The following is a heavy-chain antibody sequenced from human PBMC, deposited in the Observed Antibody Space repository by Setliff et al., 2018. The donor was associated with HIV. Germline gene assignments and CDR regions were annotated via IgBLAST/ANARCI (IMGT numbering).Heavy chain of an antibody. V-gene: IGHV4-34*01. D-gene: IGHD3-22*01. CDR1: GESFSGYY. CDR3: ARGFSGHYSFTGYMDV. J-gene: IGHJ6*03. Sequence: SETLSLTCAVYGESFSGYYWNWIRQPPGKGLEWIGEINHSGSTKYNPSLKSRVTISVDTSKKQFSLKLSSVTAADTAVYYCARGFSGHYSFTGYMDVWGKGTTVTVSS. CDR2: INHSGST.